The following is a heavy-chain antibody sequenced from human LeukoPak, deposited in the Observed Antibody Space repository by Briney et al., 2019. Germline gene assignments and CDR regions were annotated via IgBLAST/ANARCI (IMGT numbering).Heavy chain of an antibody. D-gene: IGHD2-15*01. CDR2: ISSSGST. V-gene: IGHV3-23*01. Sequence: GGSLRPSCAASGFTFRTYGTHWVRQAPGKGVEWLSAISSSGSTHYADSVKGRFTISRGNSETTLYLQMNSLRPEDTAVYYCAKGGSGGNWARIDYWGQGTLVTVFS. CDR1: GFTFRTYG. J-gene: IGHJ4*02. CDR3: AKGGSGGNWARIDY.